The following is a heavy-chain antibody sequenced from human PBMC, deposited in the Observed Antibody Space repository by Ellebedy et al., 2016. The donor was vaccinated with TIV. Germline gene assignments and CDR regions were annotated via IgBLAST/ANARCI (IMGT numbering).Heavy chain of an antibody. J-gene: IGHJ6*02. CDR3: TKHRPSASMDV. CDR1: GFTVSSNY. CDR2: ISGSGGST. Sequence: GESLKISCAASGFTVSSNYMSWVRQAPGKGLEWVSAISGSGGSTYYADSVKGRFTISRDNSKSTLFLQMNSLRAEDAAKYYCTKHRPSASMDVWGQGTTVAVSS. V-gene: IGHV3-23*01. D-gene: IGHD6-25*01.